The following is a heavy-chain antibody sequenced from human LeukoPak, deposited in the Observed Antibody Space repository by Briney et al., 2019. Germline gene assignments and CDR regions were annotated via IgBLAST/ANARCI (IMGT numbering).Heavy chain of an antibody. CDR3: ARDAGDQAXRYFDL. V-gene: IGHV6-1*01. CDR1: GDSVSNNRAA. D-gene: IGHD1-1*01. Sequence: SQTLSLTCAISGDSVSNNRAAWNWIRQSPSRGLEWLGRTYYRSKWYNDYAVSVKSRITINPDTSKNQFSLQLNSVTPEDAAVYYCARDAGDQAXRYFDLWGRGILVTVSS. CDR2: TYYRSKWYN. J-gene: IGHJ2*01.